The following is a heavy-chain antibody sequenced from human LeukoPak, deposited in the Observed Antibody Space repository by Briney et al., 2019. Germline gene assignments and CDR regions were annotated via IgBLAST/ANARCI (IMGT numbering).Heavy chain of an antibody. CDR3: ARDSTYYYDSGSSGLHYFDN. CDR2: ISSGGTYE. V-gene: IGHV3-30*01. D-gene: IGHD3-10*01. Sequence: GGSLRLSCAASGFTFSGFAMHWVRQAPGKGLEWVSLISSGGTYEYYADSVKGRFTISRDNSKNTLYLQLNSLRAEDTAVYYCARDSTYYYDSGSSGLHYFDNWGQGTLVTVSS. CDR1: GFTFSGFA. J-gene: IGHJ4*02.